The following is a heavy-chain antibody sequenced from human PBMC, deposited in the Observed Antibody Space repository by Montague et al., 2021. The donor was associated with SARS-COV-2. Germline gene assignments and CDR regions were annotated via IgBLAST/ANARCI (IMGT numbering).Heavy chain of an antibody. Sequence: SLRLSCAASGFTVSSYAMHWVRQAPGKGLEWVAVISYDGSNKYYADSVKGRFTISRDNSKNTLYLQMNSLRAEDTAVYYCARPYSGSYLGWFDPWGQGTLVTVSS. D-gene: IGHD1-26*01. CDR3: ARPYSGSYLGWFDP. CDR2: ISYDGSNK. CDR1: GFTVSSYA. V-gene: IGHV3-30*04. J-gene: IGHJ5*02.